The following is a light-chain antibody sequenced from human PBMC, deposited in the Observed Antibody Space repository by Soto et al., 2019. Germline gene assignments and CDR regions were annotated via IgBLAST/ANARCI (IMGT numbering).Light chain of an antibody. CDR2: EVS. V-gene: IGLV2-23*02. CDR1: SSDVGSYNL. CDR3: CSYAASSTWV. J-gene: IGLJ3*02. Sequence: QSALTQPASVSGSPGQSITISCTGTSSDVGSYNLVSWYQQHPDKAPKLIIYEVSKWPSGVSSRFSASKSGNTASLTISGLQSEDEADYYCCSYAASSTWVFGGGTKLTVL.